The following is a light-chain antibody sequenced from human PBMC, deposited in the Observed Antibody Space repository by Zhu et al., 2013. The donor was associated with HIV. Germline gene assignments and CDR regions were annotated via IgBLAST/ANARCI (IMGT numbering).Light chain of an antibody. CDR2: GTS. J-gene: IGKJ2*04. CDR1: QSVSSSY. Sequence: DIVLTQSPGTLSLSPGERATLSCRASQSVSSSYLAWYQQKPGQAPRLLIYGTSSRATGIPDRFSGSGSGTDFTLTISRLEPEDFAVYYCQQYGSSPLCSFGQGDQAG. CDR3: QQYGSSPLCS. V-gene: IGKV3-20*01.